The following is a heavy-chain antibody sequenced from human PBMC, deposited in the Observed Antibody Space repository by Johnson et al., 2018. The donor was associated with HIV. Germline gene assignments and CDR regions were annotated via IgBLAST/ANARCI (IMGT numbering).Heavy chain of an antibody. D-gene: IGHD6-6*01. CDR3: ARHSTSSTMGAFDI. J-gene: IGHJ3*02. V-gene: IGHV3-23*04. CDR1: GFTVSSNY. CDR2: ISGSGGST. Sequence: EVQLVESGGGLVQPGGSLRLSCAASGFTVSSNYMSWVRQAPGKGLEWVSAISGSGGSTYYADSVKGRFTISIDNSKNTLYLQMNSLRAEDTAVYYCARHSTSSTMGAFDIWGQGTMVTVSS.